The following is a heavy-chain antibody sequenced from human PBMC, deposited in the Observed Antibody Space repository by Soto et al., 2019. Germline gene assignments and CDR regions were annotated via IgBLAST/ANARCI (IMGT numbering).Heavy chain of an antibody. Sequence: VQLVQSGAEVKKPGASVTVACIASGYTFTSSAISWVRPSPVQGLEWMGWISAYNGNTKYAQKLQGRVTMTTDTSTSTAYMELRSLRADDTAVDSCARDSPPVDYWGQGTLVTVSS. CDR2: ISAYNGNT. J-gene: IGHJ4*02. V-gene: IGHV1-18*01. CDR1: GYTFTSSA. CDR3: ARDSPPVDY.